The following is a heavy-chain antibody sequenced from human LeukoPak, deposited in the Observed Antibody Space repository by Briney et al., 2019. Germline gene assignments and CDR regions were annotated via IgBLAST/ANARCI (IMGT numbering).Heavy chain of an antibody. CDR3: TKDPNGDYVGAFDF. V-gene: IGHV3-23*01. CDR2: ITGSGAGT. CDR1: GFTFSNYA. J-gene: IGHJ3*01. Sequence: GGSLRLSCAASGFTFSNYAMHWVRQAPGKGLEWVSSITGSGAGTSYADSVKGRFTVSRDNSKNTLYLQMNSLRAEDTAVYYCTKDPNGDYVGAFDFWDQGTLVIVSS. D-gene: IGHD4-17*01.